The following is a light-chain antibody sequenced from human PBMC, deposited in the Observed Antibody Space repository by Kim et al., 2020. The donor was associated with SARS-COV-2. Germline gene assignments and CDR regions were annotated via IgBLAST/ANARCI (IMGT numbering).Light chain of an antibody. J-gene: IGKJ1*01. Sequence: ASVGDRVTSTCRASQGISNYLAWYQQKPGKVPKLLIYAASALQSGVPSRFSGSGSGTDFTLTISSLQPEDVATYYCQKYNSAPRTFGQGTKVDIK. CDR3: QKYNSAPRT. CDR1: QGISNY. V-gene: IGKV1-27*01. CDR2: AAS.